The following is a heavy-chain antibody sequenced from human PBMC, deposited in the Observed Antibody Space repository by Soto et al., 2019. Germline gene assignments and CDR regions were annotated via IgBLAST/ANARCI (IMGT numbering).Heavy chain of an antibody. CDR3: ARGSRITIFGVVIIRGYNWFDP. CDR1: GGSVSSGSYY. V-gene: IGHV4-61*01. D-gene: IGHD3-3*01. J-gene: IGHJ5*02. Sequence: SETLSLTCTVSGGSVSSGSYYWSWIRQPPGKGLEWIGYIYYSGSTNYNPSLKSRVTISVDTSKNQFSLKLSSVPAADTAVYYCARGSRITIFGVVIIRGYNWFDPWGQGTLVTVSS. CDR2: IYYSGST.